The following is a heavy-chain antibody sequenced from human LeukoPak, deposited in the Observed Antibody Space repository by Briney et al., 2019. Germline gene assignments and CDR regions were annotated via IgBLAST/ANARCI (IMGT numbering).Heavy chain of an antibody. CDR1: GYAITSGGFS. Sequence: SETLSLTCTVPGYAITSGGFSWNWIRQSPGKGLEWIGCIYDRGPAYYNSSLKSRFTISVDRPKNQFFLNVTSLTAADTAVYFCARSRQASGLFNSWGQGTLVVVSS. V-gene: IGHV4-30-2*06. D-gene: IGHD3-10*01. J-gene: IGHJ5*01. CDR3: ARSRQASGLFNS. CDR2: IYDRGPA.